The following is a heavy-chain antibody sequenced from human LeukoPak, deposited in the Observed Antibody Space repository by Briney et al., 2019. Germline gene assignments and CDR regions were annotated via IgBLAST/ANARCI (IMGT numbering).Heavy chain of an antibody. D-gene: IGHD5-12*01. CDR1: GFTFSSYA. CDR3: ARSRYSGNFVFDY. J-gene: IGHJ4*02. V-gene: IGHV3-23*01. CDR2: ISGSGGST. Sequence: GRSLRLSCAASGFTFSSYAMSWVRQAPGKGLKWVSAISGSGGSTYYADSVKGRFTISRDNSKNTLYLQMNSLRAEDTAVYYCARSRYSGNFVFDYWGQGTLVTVSS.